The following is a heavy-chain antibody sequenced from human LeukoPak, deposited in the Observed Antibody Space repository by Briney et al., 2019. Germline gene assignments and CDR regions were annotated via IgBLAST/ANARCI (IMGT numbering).Heavy chain of an antibody. CDR2: IYYSGST. CDR1: GGSFSDYY. D-gene: IGHD3-3*01. J-gene: IGHJ5*02. Sequence: SETLSLTCAVYGGSFSDYYWSWIRQPPGKGLEWIGYIYYSGSTYYNPSLKSRVTISVDTSKNQFSLKLSSVTAADTAVYYCALERLYPSNWFDPWGQGTLVTVSS. V-gene: IGHV4-30-4*01. CDR3: ALERLYPSNWFDP.